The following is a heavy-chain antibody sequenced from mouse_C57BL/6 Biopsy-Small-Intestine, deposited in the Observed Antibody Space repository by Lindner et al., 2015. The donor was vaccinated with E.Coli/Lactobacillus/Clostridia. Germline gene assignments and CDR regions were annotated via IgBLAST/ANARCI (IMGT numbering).Heavy chain of an antibody. Sequence: LQESGGGLVKPGGSLKLSCAASGFTFSDYGMHWVRQAPEKGLEWVAYISSGSYTIYYADTVKGRFTISRDNAKSTLFLQMTSLRSEDTATYYCARRGAKYGTYYAMDYWGQGTSVTVSS. CDR3: ARRGAKYGTYYAMDY. J-gene: IGHJ4*01. V-gene: IGHV5-17*01. CDR1: GFTFSDYG. D-gene: IGHD1-1*01. CDR2: ISSGSYTI.